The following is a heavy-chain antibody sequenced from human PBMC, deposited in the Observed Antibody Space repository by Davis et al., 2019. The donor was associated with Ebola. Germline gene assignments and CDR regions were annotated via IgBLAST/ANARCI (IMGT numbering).Heavy chain of an antibody. CDR1: GFSLSTSGVG. V-gene: IGHV2-26*01. CDR2: IFSNDEK. J-gene: IGHJ5*02. D-gene: IGHD5-18*01. Sequence: SGPTLVKPAQTLTLTCTFSGFSLSTSGVGVGWIRQPPGKALEWLAHIFSNDEKSYSTSLKSRLTISKDTSKSQVVLTMTNMDPVDTATYYCARILSIQLWFVSPTGYNWFDPWGQGTLVTVSS. CDR3: ARILSIQLWFVSPTGYNWFDP.